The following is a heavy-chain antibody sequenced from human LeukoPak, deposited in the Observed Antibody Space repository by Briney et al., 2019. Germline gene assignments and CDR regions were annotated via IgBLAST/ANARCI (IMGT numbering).Heavy chain of an antibody. CDR3: ASIAAAGIGWFDP. V-gene: IGHV3-74*01. CDR2: INSDGSST. D-gene: IGHD6-13*01. CDR1: GFTFSSYW. Sequence: GGSLRLSCAASGFTFSSYWMHWVRQAPGKGLVWVSRINSDGSSTSYADSVKGRFTISRDNAKNTLYLQMNSLRAEDTAVYYCASIAAAGIGWFDPWGQGTLVTVSS. J-gene: IGHJ5*02.